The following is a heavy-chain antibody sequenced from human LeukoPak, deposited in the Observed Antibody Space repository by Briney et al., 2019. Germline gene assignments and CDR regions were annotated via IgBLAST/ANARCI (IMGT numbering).Heavy chain of an antibody. Sequence: ASVKVSCKTSGYPLSNYGVAWVRQAPGQGPEWMGWISTNDGGTQYSQKFQERVALTRDTSTNTVHMELWTLRSDDTAVYYCARDTNYEIDYWGQGTLVIVSS. CDR2: ISTNDGGT. J-gene: IGHJ4*02. CDR1: GYPLSNYG. D-gene: IGHD4/OR15-4a*01. V-gene: IGHV1-18*01. CDR3: ARDTNYEIDY.